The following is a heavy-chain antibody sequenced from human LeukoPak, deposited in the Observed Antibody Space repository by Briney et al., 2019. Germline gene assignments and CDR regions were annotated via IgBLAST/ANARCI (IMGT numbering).Heavy chain of an antibody. CDR2: IYHSGST. Sequence: SETLSLTCTVSGYSISSGYYWGWIRQPPGKGLEWIGSIYHSGSTYYNPSLKSRVTISVDTSKNQFSLKLSSVTAADTAVYYCARAPTYYYDSSGFTPAYAFDILGQGTMVTVSP. D-gene: IGHD3-22*01. V-gene: IGHV4-38-2*02. CDR3: ARAPTYYYDSSGFTPAYAFDI. J-gene: IGHJ3*02. CDR1: GYSISSGYY.